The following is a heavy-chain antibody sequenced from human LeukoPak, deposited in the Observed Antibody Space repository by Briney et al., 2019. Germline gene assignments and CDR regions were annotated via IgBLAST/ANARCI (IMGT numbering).Heavy chain of an antibody. Sequence: ASVKVSCKVSGNSLTKLSMHWVRQPPAKGPEWMGGFEPEDGKIICAQKFEGRLTMTEDTSTETAYMELSSLRSEDTAVYYCGASSPYNWKAHDFWGQGSLVIVSS. V-gene: IGHV1-24*01. J-gene: IGHJ4*02. CDR3: GASSPYNWKAHDF. CDR2: FEPEDGKI. CDR1: GNSLTKLS. D-gene: IGHD1-1*01.